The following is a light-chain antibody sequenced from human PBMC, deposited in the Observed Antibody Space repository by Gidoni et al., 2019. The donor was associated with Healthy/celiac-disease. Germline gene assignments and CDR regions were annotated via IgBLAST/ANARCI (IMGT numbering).Light chain of an antibody. J-gene: IGLJ2*01. CDR3: QSYDSSLSGSV. CDR1: SSNNGAGYD. Sequence: QSVLTQPPSVSGAPGQQVPISGTGSSSNNGAGYDVPWYQQLPGTAPKLLIYGNSNRPSGVPDRFSGSKSGTSASLAITGLQAEDEADYYCQSYDSSLSGSVFGGGTKLTVL. V-gene: IGLV1-40*01. CDR2: GNS.